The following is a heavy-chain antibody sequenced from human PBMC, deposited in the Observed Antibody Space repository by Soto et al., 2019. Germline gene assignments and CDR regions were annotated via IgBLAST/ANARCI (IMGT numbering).Heavy chain of an antibody. Sequence: QVQLVESGGDVVQPEKSLRLSCVASGFTFSRYAMHWVRQVPGKGLEWLAVSSLDAKFKSYADSVRDRFTISRDNSNNTLFLQMRSLRTEDTAVYYCARDSQLLYEGGSLDVWGRGTMVTVSS. CDR2: SSLDAKFK. J-gene: IGHJ3*01. V-gene: IGHV3-30*04. CDR1: GFTFSRYA. D-gene: IGHD2-2*02. CDR3: ARDSQLLYEGGSLDV.